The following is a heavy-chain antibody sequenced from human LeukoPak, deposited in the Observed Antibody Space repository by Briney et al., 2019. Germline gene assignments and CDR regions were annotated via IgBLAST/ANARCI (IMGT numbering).Heavy chain of an antibody. CDR2: IYPGDSDT. V-gene: IGHV5-51*01. Sequence: GESLRISCKGSGYSFTSYWISWVRQMPGKGLEWMGIIYPGDSDTRYSPSFQGQVTISADKSISTAYLQWSSLKASDTAMYYCARRGVRGVITSHLDYWGQGTLVTVSS. D-gene: IGHD3-10*01. CDR1: GYSFTSYW. J-gene: IGHJ4*02. CDR3: ARRGVRGVITSHLDY.